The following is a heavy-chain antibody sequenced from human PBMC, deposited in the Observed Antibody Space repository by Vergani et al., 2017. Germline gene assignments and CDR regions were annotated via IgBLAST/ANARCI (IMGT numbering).Heavy chain of an antibody. D-gene: IGHD3-22*01. J-gene: IGHJ4*02. V-gene: IGHV3-7*01. CDR2: IKQDGSEM. CDR1: GFTFSSFW. CDR3: AREPRFYYDSSGHYYTRGY. Sequence: EVQLVEFGGGLVQPGGSLRLSCAASGFTFSSFWMTLVRQAPGKGLEWVANIKQDGSEMYYVDSVKGRFTISRDNAKSSLYLQMNSLRVEDTAVYYCAREPRFYYDSSGHYYTRGYWGQGTLVTVSS.